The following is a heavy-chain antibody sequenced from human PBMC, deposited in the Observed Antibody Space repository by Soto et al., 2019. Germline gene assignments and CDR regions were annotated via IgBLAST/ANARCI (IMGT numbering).Heavy chain of an antibody. CDR3: AGIAARPWGRDYYYGMDV. D-gene: IGHD6-6*01. J-gene: IGHJ6*02. V-gene: IGHV3-23*01. CDR2: ISGSGGST. CDR1: GFTFSSYA. Sequence: EVQLLESGGGLVQPGGSLRLSCAASGFTFSSYAVSWVRQAPGKGLEWVSAISGSGGSTYYADSVKGRFTISRDNSKNTLYLQMNSLRAEDTAVYYCAGIAARPWGRDYYYGMDVWGQGTTVTVSS.